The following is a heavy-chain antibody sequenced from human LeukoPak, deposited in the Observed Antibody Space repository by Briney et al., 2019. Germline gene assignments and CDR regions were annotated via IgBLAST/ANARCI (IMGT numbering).Heavy chain of an antibody. CDR1: GGSFSGYY. D-gene: IGHD3-10*01. V-gene: IGHV4-34*01. J-gene: IGHJ4*02. CDR3: ARDYRGSGSYYY. Sequence: PSETLSLTCAVYGGSFSGYYWSWIRQPPGKGLEWIGEINHSGSTNYNPSLKSRVTISVDTSKNQFSLKLSSVTAADTAVYYCARDYRGSGSYYYWGQGTLVTVSS. CDR2: INHSGST.